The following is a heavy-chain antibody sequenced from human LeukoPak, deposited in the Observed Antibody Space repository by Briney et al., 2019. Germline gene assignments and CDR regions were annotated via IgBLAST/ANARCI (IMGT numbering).Heavy chain of an antibody. CDR3: AKGNYYDSSGYYPGYFDY. CDR1: GFTFSSYA. CDR2: ISGSGGST. V-gene: IGHV3-23*01. Sequence: GSLRLSCAASGFTFSSYAMSWVRQAPGKGLEWVSAISGSGGSTYYADSVKGRFTISRDNSKNTLYLQMNSLRAEDTAVCYCAKGNYYDSSGYYPGYFDYWGQGTLVTVSS. D-gene: IGHD3-22*01. J-gene: IGHJ4*02.